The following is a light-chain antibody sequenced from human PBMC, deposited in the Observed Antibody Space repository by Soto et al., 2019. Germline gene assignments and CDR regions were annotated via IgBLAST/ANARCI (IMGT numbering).Light chain of an antibody. CDR3: QQYDTYWT. CDR2: KAS. Sequence: DIQMTQSPSTPSASVGDRVIITCRASESISNWLAWYQQKPGKAPNLLIYKASSLKSGVPLRFSGSGSGTEFTLTINSLQPDDFATYYCQQYDTYWTFGQGSKV. CDR1: ESISNW. V-gene: IGKV1-5*03. J-gene: IGKJ1*01.